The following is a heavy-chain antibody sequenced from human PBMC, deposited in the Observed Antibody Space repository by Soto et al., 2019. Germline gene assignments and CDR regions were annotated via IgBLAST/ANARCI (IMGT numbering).Heavy chain of an antibody. V-gene: IGHV1-18*01. Sequence: ASVKVSCKASGYTFTSYGISLVRQAPGQGLEWMGWISAYNGNTNYAQKLQGRVTMTTDTSTSTAYMELRSLRSDDTAVYYCARDRITGTMAGAFDIWGQGTMVTVSS. CDR2: ISAYNGNT. J-gene: IGHJ3*02. CDR3: ARDRITGTMAGAFDI. D-gene: IGHD1-7*01. CDR1: GYTFTSYG.